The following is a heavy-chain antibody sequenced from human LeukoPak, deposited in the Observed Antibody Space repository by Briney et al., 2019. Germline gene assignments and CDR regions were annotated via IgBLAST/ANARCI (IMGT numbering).Heavy chain of an antibody. V-gene: IGHV3-43*02. CDR2: ISGDGGST. CDR1: GFTFDDYA. Sequence: PGGSLRLSCAASGFTFDDYAMHWVRQAPGKGLEWVSLISGDGGSTYYADSVKGRFTISRDNSKNSLYLQMNSLRTEDTALYYCAKGPLVGTDDGEGLYWGQGTLVTVSS. CDR3: AKGPLVGTDDGEGLY. D-gene: IGHD4-23*01. J-gene: IGHJ4*02.